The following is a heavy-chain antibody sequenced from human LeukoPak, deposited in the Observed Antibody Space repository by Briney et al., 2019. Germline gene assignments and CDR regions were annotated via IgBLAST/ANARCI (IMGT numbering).Heavy chain of an antibody. CDR1: GGTFSSYA. D-gene: IGHD6-19*01. V-gene: IGHV1-2*02. CDR3: ARSSVAGGWFDP. CDR2: INPNSGGT. Sequence: ASVKVSCKASGGTFSSYAISWVRQAPGQGLEWMGWINPNSGGTNYAQKFQGRVTMTRDTSISTAYMELSRLRSDDTAVYYCARSSVAGGWFDPWGQGTLVTVSS. J-gene: IGHJ5*02.